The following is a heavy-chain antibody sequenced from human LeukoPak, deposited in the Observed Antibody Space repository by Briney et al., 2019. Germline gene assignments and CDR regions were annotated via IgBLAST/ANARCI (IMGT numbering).Heavy chain of an antibody. CDR2: IQYDGNNK. Sequence: GGSLRLSCAASGFTFSRSGMHWVRQAPGKGLEWVTFIQYDGNNKYYADSVKGRFTISRDNSKNTLYLQMNSLRTEDTAVYYCAKRAAYYGDYDYRGQGTLVTVSS. CDR1: GFTFSRSG. D-gene: IGHD4-17*01. J-gene: IGHJ4*02. CDR3: AKRAAYYGDYDY. V-gene: IGHV3-30*02.